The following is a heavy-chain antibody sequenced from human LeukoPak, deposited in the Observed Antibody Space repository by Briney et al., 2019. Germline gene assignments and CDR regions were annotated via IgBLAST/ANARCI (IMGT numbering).Heavy chain of an antibody. CDR1: GFTVSDNY. CDR2: ISYDGSNK. Sequence: GGSLRLSCAASGFTVSDNYMSWVRQAPGKGLEWVAVISYDGSNKYYADSVKGRFTISRDNSKNTLYLQMNSLRAEDTAVYYCAKGDSGSYFYFDYWGQGTLVTVSS. CDR3: AKGDSGSYFYFDY. J-gene: IGHJ4*02. D-gene: IGHD1-26*01. V-gene: IGHV3-30*18.